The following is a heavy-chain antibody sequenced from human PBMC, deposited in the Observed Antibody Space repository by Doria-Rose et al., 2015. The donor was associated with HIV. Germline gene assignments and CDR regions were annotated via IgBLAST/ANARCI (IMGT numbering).Heavy chain of an antibody. J-gene: IGHJ4*02. Sequence: VQLVESGPGLVKPSETLSLTCSVSGASVSSRGYYWNWIRQVPGKGLESLGYTYYTGTSDYSPSLKSRLNMAVDTSKNQCSLKLSFVTVAGTAVYYCARMGSYRELDYWGQGALVIVSA. CDR3: ARMGSYRELDY. V-gene: IGHV4-31*03. D-gene: IGHD3-3*01. CDR2: TYYTGTS. CDR1: GASVSSRGYY.